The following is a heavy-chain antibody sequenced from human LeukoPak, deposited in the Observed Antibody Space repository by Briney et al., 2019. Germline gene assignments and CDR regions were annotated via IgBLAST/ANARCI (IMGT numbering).Heavy chain of an antibody. D-gene: IGHD3-22*01. Sequence: GGSLRLSCAASGFTFSTYSMNWVRQAPGKGLEWVSSISTTSRYIYYADSVKGRFTISRDNAKDSLYLQMNSLRPDDTAIYFCARQEARNYYYEGLDYWGQGNLVTVSS. J-gene: IGHJ4*02. CDR2: ISTTSRYI. CDR3: ARQEARNYYYEGLDY. CDR1: GFTFSTYS. V-gene: IGHV3-21*01.